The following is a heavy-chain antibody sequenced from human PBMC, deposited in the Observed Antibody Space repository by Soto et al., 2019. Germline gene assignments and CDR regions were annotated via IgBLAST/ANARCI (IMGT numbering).Heavy chain of an antibody. Sequence: QVQLVQSGAEVKKPGASVKVSCKVSGYTLTELSMHWVRQAPGKGLEWLGGFDDEDGETIYAQKFEGRVTMTEDTSTSTAYMELSSLTSEDTAVYYCATDSQQLVKYYYCGMDVWGQGTTVTVSS. CDR2: FDDEDGET. D-gene: IGHD6-13*01. CDR1: GYTLTELS. J-gene: IGHJ6*02. CDR3: ATDSQQLVKYYYCGMDV. V-gene: IGHV1-24*01.